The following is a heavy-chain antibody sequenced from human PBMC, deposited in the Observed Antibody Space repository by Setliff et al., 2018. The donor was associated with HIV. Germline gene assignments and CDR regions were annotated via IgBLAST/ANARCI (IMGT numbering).Heavy chain of an antibody. CDR3: ARDGPETYGDYERYYFDY. Sequence: SETLSLTCTVSGDPMSSTSYYWGWIRQPPGKGLEWIGSIYYSGSTHYNPSLKSRVTISVDTSKNQFSLKLSSVTAADTAAYYCARDGPETYGDYERYYFDYWGQGTLVTVSS. CDR2: IYYSGST. J-gene: IGHJ4*02. V-gene: IGHV4-39*07. D-gene: IGHD4-17*01. CDR1: GDPMSSTSYY.